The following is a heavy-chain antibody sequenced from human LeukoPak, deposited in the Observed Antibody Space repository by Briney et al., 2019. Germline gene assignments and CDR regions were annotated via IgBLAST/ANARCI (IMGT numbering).Heavy chain of an antibody. CDR3: ARDGTSTDDY. Sequence: GASVKVSCKASGYTFSNFGISWVRQAPGQGLEWMGWISGNNDNPNYGRKFQGRLTVTTDSSTSTAYMELRDLRSDDTAVYYCARDGTSTDDYWGQGTLVTVSS. CDR2: ISGNNDNP. D-gene: IGHD2-2*01. V-gene: IGHV1-18*01. J-gene: IGHJ4*02. CDR1: GYTFSNFG.